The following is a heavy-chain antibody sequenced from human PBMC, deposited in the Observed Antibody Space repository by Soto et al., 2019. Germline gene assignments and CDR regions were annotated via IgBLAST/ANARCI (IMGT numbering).Heavy chain of an antibody. Sequence: EVQLVESGGGLVKPGGSLRLSCAASGFTFSSYSMNWVRQAPGKGLEWVSSISSSSSYIYYADSVKGRFAISRDNAKNSLYLQMNSLRAEDTAVYYCARALRSYGGKSSDYWGQGTLVTVSS. CDR2: ISSSSSYI. CDR3: ARALRSYGGKSSDY. D-gene: IGHD4-17*01. V-gene: IGHV3-21*01. CDR1: GFTFSSYS. J-gene: IGHJ4*02.